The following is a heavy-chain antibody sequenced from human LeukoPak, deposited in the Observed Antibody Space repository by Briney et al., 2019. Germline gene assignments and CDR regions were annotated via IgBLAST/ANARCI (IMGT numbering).Heavy chain of an antibody. Sequence: GASVKVSCKASGYTFTGYYMHWVRQAPGQGLEWMGWINPNSGGTNYAQKFQGWVTMTRDTSISTAYMGLSGLRSDDTAVLYCASWDSSTSFIIPWGQGTLVTVSS. V-gene: IGHV1-2*04. CDR2: INPNSGGT. J-gene: IGHJ5*02. D-gene: IGHD2-2*01. CDR1: GYTFTGYY. CDR3: ASWDSSTSFIIP.